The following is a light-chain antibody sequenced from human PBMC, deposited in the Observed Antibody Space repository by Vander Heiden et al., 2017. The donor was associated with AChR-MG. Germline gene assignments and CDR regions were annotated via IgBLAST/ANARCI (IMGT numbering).Light chain of an antibody. Sequence: ILMTQSPSTLSASVGDGVTITCRASQGISRWLAWYQQKPGKAPKLLIYKASNLHSGVPSRFSGSGSGTEYTLTISDLQPEDSATYFCHQCNSFPYTFGQGTKLEIK. CDR2: KAS. CDR3: HQCNSFPYT. J-gene: IGKJ2*01. V-gene: IGKV1-5*03. CDR1: QGISRW.